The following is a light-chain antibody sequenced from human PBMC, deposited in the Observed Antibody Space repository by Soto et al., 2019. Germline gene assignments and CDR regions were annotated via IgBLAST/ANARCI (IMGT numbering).Light chain of an antibody. Sequence: QSVLTQPPSVSAAPGQKVTISCSGSSSNIGGNSVSWYQQLPGTAPKLLIYDDNKRPSGIPDRFSGSKSGTSATLGITGFQTGDEADYYRGSWDSSLSAYVFGTGTKVTLL. J-gene: IGLJ1*01. V-gene: IGLV1-51*01. CDR3: GSWDSSLSAYV. CDR1: SSNIGGNS. CDR2: DDN.